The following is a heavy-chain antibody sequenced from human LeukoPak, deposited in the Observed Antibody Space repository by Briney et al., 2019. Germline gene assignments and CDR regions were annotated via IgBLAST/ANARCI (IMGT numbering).Heavy chain of an antibody. J-gene: IGHJ2*01. CDR3: AKDREVNDWYFDL. D-gene: IGHD1-1*01. CDR2: ISWNSGSL. Sequence: GGSLRLSCAASGFTFDDYAMHWVRQAPGKGLEWVSGISWNSGSLGYADSVKGRFTISRDNAKNSLYLQMNSLRAEDTALYYCAKDREVNDWYFDLWGRGTLVTVSS. CDR1: GFTFDDYA. V-gene: IGHV3-9*01.